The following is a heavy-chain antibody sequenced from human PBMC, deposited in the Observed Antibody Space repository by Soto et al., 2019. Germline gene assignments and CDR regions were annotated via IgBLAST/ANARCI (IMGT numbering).Heavy chain of an antibody. CDR1: GFSISRSA. D-gene: IGHD1-1*01. J-gene: IGHJ5*02. V-gene: IGHV3-30*04. CDR2: IAYDGSNK. Sequence: QVQLVESGGGVVQHGRSLRLSCAASGFSISRSAMHWVRQAPGKGPEWVAVIAYDGSNKWYADSAKGRFTISRDNSKNTLYLHMTSLRGEDTAVYYCARDLQAGTDNVNWFAPWGQGTLVTVSS. CDR3: ARDLQAGTDNVNWFAP.